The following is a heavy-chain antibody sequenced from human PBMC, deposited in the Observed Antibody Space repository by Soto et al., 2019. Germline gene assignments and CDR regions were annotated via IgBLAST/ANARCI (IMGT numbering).Heavy chain of an antibody. CDR2: FDPEDGET. Sequence: GASVKVSCKVSGYTLTELSMHWVRQAPGKGLEWMGGFDPEDGETIYAQKFQGRVTMTEDTSTDTAYMELSSLRSEDTAVYYCATFGEQTYYYDSSGYLPFDDWGQGTLVTVSS. D-gene: IGHD3-22*01. V-gene: IGHV1-24*01. J-gene: IGHJ4*02. CDR1: GYTLTELS. CDR3: ATFGEQTYYYDSSGYLPFDD.